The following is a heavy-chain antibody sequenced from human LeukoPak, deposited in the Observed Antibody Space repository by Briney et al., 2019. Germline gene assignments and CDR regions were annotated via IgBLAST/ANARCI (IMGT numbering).Heavy chain of an antibody. J-gene: IGHJ5*02. CDR3: ARNGDWNWFDP. CDR1: GFTLSSYS. D-gene: IGHD2-21*02. Sequence: PGGSLRLSCAASGFTLSSYSMNWVRQAPGKGLEWVSSISSSSSYIYYADSVKGRFTISRDNAKNSLYLQMNSLRAEDTAVYYCARNGDWNWFDPWGQGTLVTVSS. CDR2: ISSSSSYI. V-gene: IGHV3-21*01.